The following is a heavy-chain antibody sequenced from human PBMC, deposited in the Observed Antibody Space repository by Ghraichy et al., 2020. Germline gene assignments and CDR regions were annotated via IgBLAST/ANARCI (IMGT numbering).Heavy chain of an antibody. CDR1: GFTFSSYA. J-gene: IGHJ4*02. CDR3: AKESWIQLWLFDY. V-gene: IGHV3-23*01. Sequence: LSLTCAASGFTFSSYAMSWVRQAPGKGLEWVSAISGSGGSTYYADSVKGRFTISRDNSKNTLYLQMNSLRAEDTAVYYCAKESWIQLWLFDYWGQGTLVTVSS. D-gene: IGHD5-18*01. CDR2: ISGSGGST.